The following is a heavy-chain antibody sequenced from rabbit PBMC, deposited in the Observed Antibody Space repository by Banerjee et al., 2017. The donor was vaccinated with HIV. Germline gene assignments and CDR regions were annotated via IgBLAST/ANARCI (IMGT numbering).Heavy chain of an antibody. J-gene: IGHJ4*01. CDR2: MYSSFGGT. V-gene: IGHV1S45*01. CDR1: GFDFSSNYY. D-gene: IGHD4-1*01. CDR3: ARDGRGWGANFNL. Sequence: QEQLEESGGDLVKPGASLTLTCTASGFDFSSNYYMCWVRQAPGKGLELIACMYSSFGGTYSASWAKGRFTISKTSSTTVTLQMTSLTAADTATYFCARDGRGWGANFNLWGQGTLVTVS.